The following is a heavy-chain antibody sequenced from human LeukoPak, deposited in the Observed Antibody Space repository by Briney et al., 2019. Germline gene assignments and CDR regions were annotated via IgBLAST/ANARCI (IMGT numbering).Heavy chain of an antibody. D-gene: IGHD3-10*01. J-gene: IGHJ4*02. V-gene: IGHV4-34*01. Sequence: SETLSLTCAVYGGSFSGYYWSWIRQPPGKGLEWIGEINYSGSTNYNPSLKSRVTISVDTSKNQFSLKLSSVTAADTAVYYCARGARGYGSGKCYFDYWGQGTLVTVSS. CDR3: ARGARGYGSGKCYFDY. CDR1: GGSFSGYY. CDR2: INYSGST.